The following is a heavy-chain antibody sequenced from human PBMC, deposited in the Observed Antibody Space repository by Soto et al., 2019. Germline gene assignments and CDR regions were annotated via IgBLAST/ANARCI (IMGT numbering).Heavy chain of an antibody. V-gene: IGHV3-11*06. D-gene: IGHD6-13*01. CDR2: ISSSNAYT. CDR3: ARGRGSSWYRDGLDV. Sequence: QVQLVESGGGLVKPGGSLRLSCAGSEFSFSDYYMSWVRQAPGKGLEWVSYISSSNAYTNYADSVKGRFTVSRDNARNLCYLQMNSLRAEDTAVYYCARGRGSSWYRDGLDVWGQGTTVTVSS. J-gene: IGHJ6*02. CDR1: EFSFSDYY.